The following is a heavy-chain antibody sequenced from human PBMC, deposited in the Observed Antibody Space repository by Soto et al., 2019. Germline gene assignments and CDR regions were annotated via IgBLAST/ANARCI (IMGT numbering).Heavy chain of an antibody. CDR3: AKDSPYCSGGSCYDVRAYYYGMDV. D-gene: IGHD2-15*01. J-gene: IGHJ6*02. CDR2: ISPDSGST. Sequence: ASVKVSCKASGYSLTDNGITWVRQASGQGLEYVGWISPDSGSTYYADSVKGRFTISRDNSKNTLYLQMNSLRAEDTAVYYCAKDSPYCSGGSCYDVRAYYYGMDVWGQGTTVTVSS. V-gene: IGHV3-23*01. CDR1: GYSLTDNG.